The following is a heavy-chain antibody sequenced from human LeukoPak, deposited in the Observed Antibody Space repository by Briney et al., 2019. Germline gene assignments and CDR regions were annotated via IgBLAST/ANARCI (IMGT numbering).Heavy chain of an antibody. V-gene: IGHV4-59*12. CDR2: IYYSGST. D-gene: IGHD6-19*01. Sequence: KPSETLSLTCTVSGGSISSYYWSWIRQPPGKGLEWIGYIYYSGSTNYNPSLKSRVTISVDTSKNQFSLQLNSVTPEDTAVYYCARDQDSSGWYLVKYWGQGTLVTVSS. CDR1: GGSISSYY. J-gene: IGHJ4*02. CDR3: ARDQDSSGWYLVKY.